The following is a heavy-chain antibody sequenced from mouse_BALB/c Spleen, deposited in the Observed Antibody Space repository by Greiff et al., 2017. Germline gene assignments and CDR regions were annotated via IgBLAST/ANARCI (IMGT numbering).Heavy chain of an antibody. Sequence: EVQLQESGPGLVKPSQSLSLTCSVTGYSITSGYYWNWIRQFPGNKLEWMGYISYDGSNNYNPSLKNRISITRDTSKNQFFLKLNSVTTEDTATYYCAKGVYYGSSYALYFDYWGQGTTLTVSS. J-gene: IGHJ2*01. V-gene: IGHV3-6*02. CDR3: AKGVYYGSSYALYFDY. CDR1: GYSITSGYY. CDR2: ISYDGSN. D-gene: IGHD1-1*01.